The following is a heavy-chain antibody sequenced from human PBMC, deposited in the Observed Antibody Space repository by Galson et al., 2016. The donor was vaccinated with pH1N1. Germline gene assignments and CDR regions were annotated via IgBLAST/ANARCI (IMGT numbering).Heavy chain of an antibody. J-gene: IGHJ4*02. CDR3: ARAIAAAGGY. Sequence: SLRLSCAGSGFTFSNYWMTWVRQAPGKGLEWVANIKQDGSEKFYVASVKGRFTISRDNAKNSLYLHMNSLRAEDTAVYYCARAIAAAGGYWGQGTL. CDR1: GFTFSNYW. CDR2: IKQDGSEK. V-gene: IGHV3-7*03. D-gene: IGHD6-13*01.